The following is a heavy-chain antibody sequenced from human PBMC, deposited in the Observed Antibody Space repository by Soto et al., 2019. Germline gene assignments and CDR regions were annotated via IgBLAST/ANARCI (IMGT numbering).Heavy chain of an antibody. CDR2: INPRSGGT. Sequence: ASVKVSCKASGYTFTSHHMHWVRQVPGEGLDWMGMINPRSGGTNSPQKFQGRVTMTRDTSTSTVYMELSSLRSEDTAVYYCCSLDYGQWY. D-gene: IGHD3-10*01. CDR3: CSLDYGQWY. CDR1: GYTFTSHH. V-gene: IGHV1-46*03. J-gene: IGHJ2*01.